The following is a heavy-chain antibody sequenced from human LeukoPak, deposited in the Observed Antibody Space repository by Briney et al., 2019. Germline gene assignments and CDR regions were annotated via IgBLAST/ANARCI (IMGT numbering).Heavy chain of an antibody. Sequence: GASVKVSCKVSGYTLTELSMHWVRQTPGKGLEWMGGFDPEDGETIYAQKFQGRVTMTEDTSTDTAYMELSSLRSEDTAVYYCATARTPYYYDSSGYQYYFGYWGQGTLVTVSS. CDR1: GYTLTELS. J-gene: IGHJ4*02. V-gene: IGHV1-24*01. D-gene: IGHD3-22*01. CDR3: ATARTPYYYDSSGYQYYFGY. CDR2: FDPEDGET.